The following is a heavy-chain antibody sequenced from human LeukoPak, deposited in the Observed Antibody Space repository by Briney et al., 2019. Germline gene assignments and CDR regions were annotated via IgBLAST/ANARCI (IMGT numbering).Heavy chain of an antibody. D-gene: IGHD3-10*01. CDR1: GFTFNNYV. Sequence: PGGSLRLSYAASGFTFNNYVMSWVRQAPGRGLEWVSGIDYAGGSTNYADSVQGRFTVSRDNSKNTLYLQMNSLRAEDTAIYYCAATRVCGGVLLRPNCLYFEDWGQGTLVTVSS. CDR2: IDYAGGST. V-gene: IGHV3-23*01. J-gene: IGHJ4*02. CDR3: AATRVCGGVLLRPNCLYFED.